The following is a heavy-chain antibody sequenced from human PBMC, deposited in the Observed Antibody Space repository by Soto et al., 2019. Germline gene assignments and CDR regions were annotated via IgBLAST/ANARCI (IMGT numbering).Heavy chain of an antibody. Sequence: VGSLRLSCAASGFRFSNYDMYWVRQAPGKGLEWVAFISFDGSKKYYGDSVRGRFTVSRDNSKNTLSLQMDSLRAEDTAIFYCARDQLLSSESYFPALVVCGQGITVTVSS. V-gene: IGHV3-33*07. CDR2: ISFDGSKK. D-gene: IGHD3-10*02. CDR1: GFRFSNYD. CDR3: ARDQLLSSESYFPALVV. J-gene: IGHJ6*02.